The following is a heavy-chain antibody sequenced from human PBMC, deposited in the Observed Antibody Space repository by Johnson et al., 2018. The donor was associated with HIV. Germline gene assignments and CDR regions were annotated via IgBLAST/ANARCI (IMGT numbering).Heavy chain of an antibody. CDR3: AKLIPSYDLPPDAFDI. V-gene: IGHV3-11*04. Sequence: QLVESGGGLVKPGGSLRLSCAASGFTFSDYYMSWIRQAPGKGLEWVSYISSSGSTIYSADSVKGRFTISRDNAKNSLYLQMNSLRAEDTAVFYCAKLIPSYDLPPDAFDIWGQGTMVTVSS. CDR2: ISSSGSTI. D-gene: IGHD5-18*01. CDR1: GFTFSDYY. J-gene: IGHJ3*02.